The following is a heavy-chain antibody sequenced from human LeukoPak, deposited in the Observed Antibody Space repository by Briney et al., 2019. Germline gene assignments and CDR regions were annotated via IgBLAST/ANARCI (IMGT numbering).Heavy chain of an antibody. CDR2: ISSSSGSK. V-gene: IGHV3-48*04. CDR1: GFSLSTYG. D-gene: IGHD5-18*01. CDR3: ARAGYSFDSPNYFDF. J-gene: IGHJ4*02. Sequence: GGSLRLSCAASGFSLSTYGMNWVRQAPGKGLQWVSYISSSSGSKYYADSVKGRFTISRDNAKNSLYLQMNSLRAEDTAVYYCARAGYSFDSPNYFDFWGQGTLVTVSS.